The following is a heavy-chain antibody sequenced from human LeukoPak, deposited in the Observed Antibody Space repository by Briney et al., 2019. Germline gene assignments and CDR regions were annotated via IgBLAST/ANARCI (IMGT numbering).Heavy chain of an antibody. CDR1: GYTFTGYY. J-gene: IGHJ4*02. CDR2: INRNSGGT. V-gene: IGHV1-2*06. CDR3: AREPTYYYDSSGYSALDY. Sequence: ASVKVSCKASGYTFTGYYMHWVRQAPGQGLEWMGRINRNSGGTNYAQKFQGRVTMTRDTSISTAYMELSRLRSDDTAVYYCAREPTYYYDSSGYSALDYWGQGTLVTVSS. D-gene: IGHD3-22*01.